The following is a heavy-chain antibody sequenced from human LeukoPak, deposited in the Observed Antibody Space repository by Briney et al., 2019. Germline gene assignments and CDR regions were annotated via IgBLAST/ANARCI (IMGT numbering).Heavy chain of an antibody. V-gene: IGHV4-59*08. CDR2: IYYSGWA. Sequence: SETLSLTCTVSGGSISDHYWSWIRQPPGKGLEWIGYIYYSGWANYSPSLKSRVTISIDASKNQFSLRLNSVTAADTAVYYCARRVISEFSIDKGNWLDPWGQGTLVTVSS. CDR1: GGSISDHY. D-gene: IGHD3-3*02. CDR3: ARRVISEFSIDKGNWLDP. J-gene: IGHJ5*02.